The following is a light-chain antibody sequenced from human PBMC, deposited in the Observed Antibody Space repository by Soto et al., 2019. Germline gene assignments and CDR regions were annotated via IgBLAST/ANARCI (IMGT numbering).Light chain of an antibody. J-gene: IGKJ4*01. V-gene: IGKV1-39*01. CDR3: QPSPSTPLT. CDR1: QSISSH. CDR2: AAS. Sequence: DIQMTQSPSSLSASVGARVTITCRASQSISSHLNWYQQKPGKAPKLLIIAASSLQSGVPSRVSGSGSGTDFNLPITSLEHDDLAIYSCQPSPSTPLTFGGGTKGAI.